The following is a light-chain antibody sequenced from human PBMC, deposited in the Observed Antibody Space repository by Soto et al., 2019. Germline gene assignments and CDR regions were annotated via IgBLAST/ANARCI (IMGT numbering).Light chain of an antibody. Sequence: QSALTQPASVSGSPGQSITISCAGTSSDIGGSNYVSWYQQHPGKAPKLMIYGVSNRPSGVSNRFSGSKSGNTASLTISGLPAEDKADYFCYSSRSSTSKVYVFGTGTKLPVL. CDR1: SSDIGGSNY. J-gene: IGLJ1*01. CDR3: YSSRSSTSKVYV. CDR2: GVS. V-gene: IGLV2-14*03.